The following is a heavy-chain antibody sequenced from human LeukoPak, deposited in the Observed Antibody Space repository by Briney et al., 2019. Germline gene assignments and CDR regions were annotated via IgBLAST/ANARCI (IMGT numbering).Heavy chain of an antibody. CDR1: GGSISSYY. J-gene: IGHJ4*02. Sequence: KPSETLSLTCTVSGGSISSYYWSWIRQPPGKGLEWIGYIYYSGSTNYNPSLKSRVTISVDTSKNQFSPKLSSVTAAGTAVYYCARVRTTFWYFDYWGQGTLVTVSS. CDR2: IYYSGST. D-gene: IGHD3-3*01. CDR3: ARVRTTFWYFDY. V-gene: IGHV4-59*01.